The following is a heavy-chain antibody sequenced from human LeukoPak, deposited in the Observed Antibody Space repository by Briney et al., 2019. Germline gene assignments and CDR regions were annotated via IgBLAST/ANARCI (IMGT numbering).Heavy chain of an antibody. Sequence: SETLSLTCAVYGGSFSGYYWSWIRQPPGKGLEWIGEINHSGGTSYNPSLESRVTMSVDTSKNQFSLKLSSVTAADTAMYYCARLDGSGYLGIDYWGQGTLVTVSS. V-gene: IGHV4-34*01. CDR1: GGSFSGYY. CDR3: ARLDGSGYLGIDY. J-gene: IGHJ4*02. CDR2: INHSGGT. D-gene: IGHD3-22*01.